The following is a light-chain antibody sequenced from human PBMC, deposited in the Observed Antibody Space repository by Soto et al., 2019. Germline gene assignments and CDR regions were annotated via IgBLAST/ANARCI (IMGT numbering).Light chain of an antibody. J-gene: IGKJ1*01. CDR1: EDVSSS. CDR2: DVS. Sequence: IVLTQSPATLSLSRGERATLSCRASEDVSSSLAWYQQKPGQSPRLLIYDVSNRATGIPARFSGSGSGADFTLTISSLEPDDFAVYYCQQRYNWPRTFGQGTKV. CDR3: QQRYNWPRT. V-gene: IGKV3-11*01.